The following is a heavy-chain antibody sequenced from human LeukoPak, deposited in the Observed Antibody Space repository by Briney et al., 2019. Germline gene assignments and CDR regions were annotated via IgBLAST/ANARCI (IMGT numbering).Heavy chain of an antibody. CDR2: IWYDASNE. J-gene: IGHJ4*02. CDR3: ARGLYDSSDCLDY. D-gene: IGHD3-22*01. Sequence: PGRSLRLSRAASGFTFSNYGMHWVRQAPGKGLEWVAIIWYDASNEYYADSVKGRFTISRDNSKNTLYLQMNSLRAEDTVVYYCARGLYDSSDCLDYWGRGTLVTVSS. CDR1: GFTFSNYG. V-gene: IGHV3-33*01.